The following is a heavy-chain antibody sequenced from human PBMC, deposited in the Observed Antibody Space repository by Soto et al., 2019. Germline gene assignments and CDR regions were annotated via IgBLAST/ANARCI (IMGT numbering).Heavy chain of an antibody. CDR2: INAGNGNT. Sequence: ASVKVSCKASGYTFTSYAMHWVRQAPGQRLEWMGWINAGNGNTKYSQKFQGRVTITRDTSASTAYMELSSLRSEDTAVYYCANGDYDSSGYSFYWFDPWGQGTLVTVSS. CDR3: ANGDYDSSGYSFYWFDP. D-gene: IGHD3-22*01. CDR1: GYTFTSYA. V-gene: IGHV1-3*01. J-gene: IGHJ5*02.